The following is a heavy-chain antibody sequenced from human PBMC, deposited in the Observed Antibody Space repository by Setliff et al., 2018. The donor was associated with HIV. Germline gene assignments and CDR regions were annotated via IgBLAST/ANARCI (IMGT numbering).Heavy chain of an antibody. J-gene: IGHJ3*02. V-gene: IGHV5-51*01. CDR2: IYPGDPDT. CDR1: GYSFTSYW. D-gene: IGHD2-15*01. Sequence: GESLKLSCEGSGYSFTSYWIAWVRQMPGKGLEWMGIIYPGDPDTRYSPSFQGQVTISADKSIRNAYLQWSSLKASDTAMYYCARLGSHCSGGSCYRDVFDIWGQGTMVTVSS. CDR3: ARLGSHCSGGSCYRDVFDI.